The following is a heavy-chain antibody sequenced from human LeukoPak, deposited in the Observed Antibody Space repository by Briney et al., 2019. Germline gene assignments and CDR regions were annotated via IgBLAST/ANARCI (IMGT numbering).Heavy chain of an antibody. D-gene: IGHD3-3*01. CDR1: GFTFSSYW. CDR3: ARGSKILEWIFQHTYYYYGMDV. V-gene: IGHV3-74*01. J-gene: IGHJ6*02. CDR2: INSDGGST. Sequence: SGGSLRLSCAASGFTFSSYWMHWVRQAPGKGLVWVSRINSDGGSTSYADSVKGRFTISRDNAKNTLYLQMNSLRAEDTAVYYCARGSKILEWIFQHTYYYYGMDVWGQGTTVTVSS.